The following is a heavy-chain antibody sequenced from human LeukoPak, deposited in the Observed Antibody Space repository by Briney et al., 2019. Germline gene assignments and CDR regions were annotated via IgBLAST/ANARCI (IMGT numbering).Heavy chain of an antibody. V-gene: IGHV3-53*01. CDR1: GFTVSNNY. CDR3: GRDVGP. Sequence: GGSLRLSCAASGFTVSNNYLHWVRQAQEKGLEWVSVIYSGGTTYYANSVKGRFTISRDSSKNTMYLQMNSLRVEDTAMYYCGRDVGPWGQGTLVTVSS. J-gene: IGHJ5*02. CDR2: IYSGGTT.